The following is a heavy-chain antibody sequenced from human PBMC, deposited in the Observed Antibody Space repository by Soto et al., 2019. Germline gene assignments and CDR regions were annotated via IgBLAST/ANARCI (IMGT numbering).Heavy chain of an antibody. CDR1: GFTFSSYA. J-gene: IGHJ4*02. V-gene: IGHV3-23*01. CDR2: ISGSGGST. Sequence: LRLSCAASGFTFSSYAMSWVRQAPGKGLEWVSAISGSGGSTYYADSVKSRFTISRDNSKNTLYLQMNSLRAEDTAVYYCAKGHYSAWDYFDYWGQGTLVTVSS. CDR3: AKGHYSAWDYFDY. D-gene: IGHD2-21*01.